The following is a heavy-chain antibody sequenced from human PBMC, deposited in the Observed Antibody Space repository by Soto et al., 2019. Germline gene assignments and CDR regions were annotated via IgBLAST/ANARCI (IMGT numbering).Heavy chain of an antibody. J-gene: IGHJ6*03. CDR3: AGGPGVPAAPYYYYYYYMDV. D-gene: IGHD2-2*01. CDR1: GYTFTSYA. V-gene: IGHV1-3*01. Sequence: QVPLVQSGAEVKKPGASVKVSCKASGYTFTSYAMHWVRQAPGQRLEWMGWINAGNGNTKYSQKFQGRVTITRDTSASTAYMELSSLRSEYTAVYYCAGGPGVPAAPYYYYYYYMDVWGKGTTVTVSS. CDR2: INAGNGNT.